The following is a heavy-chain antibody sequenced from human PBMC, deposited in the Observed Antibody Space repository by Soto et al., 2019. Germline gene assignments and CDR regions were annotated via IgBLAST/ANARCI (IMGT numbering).Heavy chain of an antibody. CDR1: GYTFTSYD. D-gene: IGHD6-6*01. J-gene: IGHJ6*02. V-gene: IGHV1-8*01. Sequence: QVQLVQSGAEVKKPGASVKVSCKASGYTFTSYDINWVRQATGQGLEWMGWMNPNSGNTGYAQKFQGRVTMTRNTPISTGYLELSSLRSEDTAVYYCAREGRSSLYYYCGMDVWGQGTTVTVSS. CDR3: AREGRSSLYYYCGMDV. CDR2: MNPNSGNT.